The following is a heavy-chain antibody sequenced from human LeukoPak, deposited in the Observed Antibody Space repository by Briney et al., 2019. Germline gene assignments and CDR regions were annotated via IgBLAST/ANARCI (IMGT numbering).Heavy chain of an antibody. CDR3: AREDIQLWPRRHYYMDV. Sequence: KPSETLSLTCTVSGGSISSYYWSWIRQPAGKGLEWIGRIYTSGSTNYNPSLKSRVTMSVDTSKNQFSLKLSSVTAADTAVYYCAREDIQLWPRRHYYMDVWGKGTTVTVSS. CDR2: IYTSGST. J-gene: IGHJ6*03. D-gene: IGHD5-18*01. CDR1: GGSISSYY. V-gene: IGHV4-4*07.